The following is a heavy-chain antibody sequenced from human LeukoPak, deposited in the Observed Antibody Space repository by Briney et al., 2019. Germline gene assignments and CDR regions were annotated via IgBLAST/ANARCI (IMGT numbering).Heavy chain of an antibody. J-gene: IGHJ5*02. D-gene: IGHD6-19*01. Sequence: RAGGSLRLSCAASGFTFSTYGMHWVRQAPGKGLEWVAVISYDGSNSYYADSVKGRFTISRDNSKNTLYLQVNSLRAEDTAVYYCAKGYGLRLVNNWFDPWGQGTLVTVSS. CDR2: ISYDGSNS. CDR1: GFTFSTYG. V-gene: IGHV3-30*18. CDR3: AKGYGLRLVNNWFDP.